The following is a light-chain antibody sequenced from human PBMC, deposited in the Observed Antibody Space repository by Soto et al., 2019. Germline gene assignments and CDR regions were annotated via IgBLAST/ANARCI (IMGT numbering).Light chain of an antibody. J-gene: IGLJ2*01. Sequence: QSALTQPPSASGSPGQSVTISCTGNSSDVGGHNFVSWYQQHPGKAPKFLIYEVSKRPSGVPDRFSGSKSGITASLTVSGLQADDEAYYYCSAYAGNNNPVIFGGGTKLTVL. CDR2: EVS. V-gene: IGLV2-8*01. CDR1: SSDVGGHNF. CDR3: SAYAGNNNPVI.